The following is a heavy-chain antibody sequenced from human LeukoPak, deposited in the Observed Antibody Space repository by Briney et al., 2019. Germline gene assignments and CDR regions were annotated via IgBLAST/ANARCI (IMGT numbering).Heavy chain of an antibody. J-gene: IGHJ3*02. CDR2: ISYDGSNK. Sequence: PGGSLRLSCAASGFTFSSYAMHWVRQAPGKGLEWVAVISYDGSNKYYVDSVKGRFTISRDSSKNTLYLQMNSLRSEDTAVYYCARDLEDSGGYLPAAFDIWGQGTMVTVSS. CDR3: ARDLEDSGGYLPAAFDI. CDR1: GFTFSSYA. V-gene: IGHV3-30*14. D-gene: IGHD3-22*01.